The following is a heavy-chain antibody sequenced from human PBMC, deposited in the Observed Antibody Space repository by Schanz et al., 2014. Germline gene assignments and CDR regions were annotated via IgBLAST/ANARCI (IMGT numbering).Heavy chain of an antibody. CDR2: INPNSGGT. D-gene: IGHD5-12*01. CDR1: GYTFTVYY. Sequence: QVQLVQSGAEVKKPGASVKVSCKASGYTFTVYYMHWVRQAPGQGLEWMGRINPNSGGTNYAQKFQGRVTMTRDTSISTAYMEMSRLISDDTAVYYCAREMLDIVATMDDDAFDIWGQGTMVTVSS. V-gene: IGHV1-2*06. CDR3: AREMLDIVATMDDDAFDI. J-gene: IGHJ3*02.